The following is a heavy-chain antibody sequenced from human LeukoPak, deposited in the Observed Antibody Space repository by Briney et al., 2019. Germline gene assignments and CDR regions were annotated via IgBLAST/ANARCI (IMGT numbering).Heavy chain of an antibody. CDR2: ISGTSNTI. D-gene: IGHD6-13*01. Sequence: GGSLRLSCAASGFTFSSYSMSWVRQAPGKGLEWVSYISGTSNTIYYADSVKGRFTISRDNAKSSLFLQMNNLRADDTAVYHCARGGFSSGWSYFDYRSQGTLVTVSS. V-gene: IGHV3-48*01. CDR1: GFTFSSYS. CDR3: ARGGFSSGWSYFDY. J-gene: IGHJ4*02.